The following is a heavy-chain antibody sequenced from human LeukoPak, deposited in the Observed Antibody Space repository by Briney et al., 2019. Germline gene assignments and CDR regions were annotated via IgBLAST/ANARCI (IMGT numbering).Heavy chain of an antibody. V-gene: IGHV4-59*01. J-gene: IGHJ4*02. CDR3: ARGLGYCSSTSCYDFDY. CDR1: GGSISSYY. CDR2: IYYSGST. Sequence: SETLSLTCTVSGGSISSYYWRWIRQPPGKGLEWIGYIYYSGSTNYNPSLKSRVTISVDTSKNQFSLELSSVTAADTAVYYCARGLGYCSSTSCYDFDYWGQGTLVTVSS. D-gene: IGHD2-2*01.